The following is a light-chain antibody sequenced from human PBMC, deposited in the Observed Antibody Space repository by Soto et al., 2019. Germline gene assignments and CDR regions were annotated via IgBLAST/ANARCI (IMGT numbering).Light chain of an antibody. CDR1: QSLQHNNGNTL. J-gene: IGKJ1*01. V-gene: IGKV2-28*01. Sequence: EIVMTQSPLSLTVTTGEPASISCKSSQSLQHNNGNTLLDWYMQTPGQSPQLLIYLASRRAPGAPDRVSGSGSGTDFTLRISTVEADDAAIYYCMQALQTPRTFGQGTKLEI. CDR2: LAS. CDR3: MQALQTPRT.